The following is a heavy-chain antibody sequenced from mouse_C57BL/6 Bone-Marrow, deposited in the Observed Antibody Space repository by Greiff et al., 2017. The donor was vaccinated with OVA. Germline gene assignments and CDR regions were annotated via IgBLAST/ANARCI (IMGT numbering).Heavy chain of an antibody. V-gene: IGHV14-3*01. J-gene: IGHJ2*01. D-gene: IGHD1-1*01. CDR1: GFNIKNNY. CDR2: IDPANGNT. Sequence: VQLQQSVAELVRPGASVKLSCTASGFNIKNNYMHWVKQRPEQGLEWIGRIDPANGNTKYAPKFQGKATITADKSSNTADLQRSSLTSEDTAIYYCARMGTVVAPDYWGQGTTLTVSS. CDR3: ARMGTVVAPDY.